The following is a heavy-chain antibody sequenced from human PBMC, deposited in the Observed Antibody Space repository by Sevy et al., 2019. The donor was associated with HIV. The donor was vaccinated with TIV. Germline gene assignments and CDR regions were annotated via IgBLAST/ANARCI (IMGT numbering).Heavy chain of an antibody. J-gene: IGHJ4*02. CDR3: AREDY. Sequence: GGSLRLSCAASGFTFSKYSMSWVRQAQGKGLEWVSTFSFGCGRINYADSVKGRFTISRDDSTNTLYLQMNSLRADDTAVYYCAREDYWGQGTLVTVSS. CDR1: GFTFSKYS. V-gene: IGHV3-23*01. CDR2: FSFGCGRI.